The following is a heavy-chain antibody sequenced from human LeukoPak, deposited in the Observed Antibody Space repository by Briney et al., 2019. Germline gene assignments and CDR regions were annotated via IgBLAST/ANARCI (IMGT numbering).Heavy chain of an antibody. CDR2: ISSSGSTI. Sequence: GGSLRLSCAASGFTFSDYYMSWIRQAPGKGLEWVSYISSSGSTIYYADSVKGRFTISRDNAKNSLYLQMNSLRAEDTAVYYCASSPWSGYFPYYFDYWGQGTLVTVSS. V-gene: IGHV3-11*01. CDR1: GFTFSDYY. D-gene: IGHD3-3*01. CDR3: ASSPWSGYFPYYFDY. J-gene: IGHJ4*02.